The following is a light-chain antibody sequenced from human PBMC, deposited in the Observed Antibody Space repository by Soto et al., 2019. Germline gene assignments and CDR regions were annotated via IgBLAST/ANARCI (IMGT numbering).Light chain of an antibody. CDR1: SSDVGGYDY. J-gene: IGLJ1*01. Sequence: QSVLTQPPSASGSPGQSVTISCTGTSSDVGGYDYVSWYQQHPGKAPKLMIYEVTIRPSGVSDRFSGSKPGNTASLTVSGLQAEDEADYYCSSYTGGNPSYVFGTGTKVTV. CDR3: SSYTGGNPSYV. CDR2: EVT. V-gene: IGLV2-8*01.